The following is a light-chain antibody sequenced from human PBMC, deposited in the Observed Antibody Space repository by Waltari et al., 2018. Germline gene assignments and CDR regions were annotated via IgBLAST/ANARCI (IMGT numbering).Light chain of an antibody. CDR2: WAS. Sequence: DIVMTQSPDSLAVSLGESATIHCKSSRTVLYSPNNKNYLAWYQQKAGQAPKLHISWASARQSGAPERFSGSGSGTDFALTISSLQAEDAAVYYCQQYYNIPWTFGQGTKVEVK. J-gene: IGKJ1*01. V-gene: IGKV4-1*01. CDR3: QQYYNIPWT. CDR1: RTVLYSPNNKNY.